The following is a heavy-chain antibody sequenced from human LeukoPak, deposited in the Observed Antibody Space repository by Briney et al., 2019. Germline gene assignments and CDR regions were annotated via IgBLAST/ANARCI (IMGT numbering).Heavy chain of an antibody. CDR2: IYYSGST. CDR1: GGSISSSSYY. CDR3: ARGLDTVWGSFRPRYFDH. V-gene: IGHV4-39*07. Sequence: SETLSLTCTVSGGSISSSSYYWGWIRQPPGKGLEWIGSIYYSGSTYYNPSLKSRVTISVDKSKSLFSLKLNSMTAADTAVYYCARGLDTVWGSFRPRYFDHWGQGTLVTVSS. D-gene: IGHD3-16*02. J-gene: IGHJ4*02.